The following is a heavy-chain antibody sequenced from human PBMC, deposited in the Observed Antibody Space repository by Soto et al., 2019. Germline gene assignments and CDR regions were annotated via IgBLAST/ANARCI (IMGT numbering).Heavy chain of an antibody. CDR2: IVPIVGTS. V-gene: IGHV1-69*12. D-gene: IGHD5-12*01. CDR3: ESVVAIPGYPDN. J-gene: IGHJ4*02. Sequence: QVQLVQSGAEVRQPASSVKVSCKTSGGTFSSYAISWVRQAPGQGLEWMGGIVPIVGTSTYAQKFQGRVTINADETTSTIYMELSSLRSDDTAVYYCESVVAIPGYPDNWGQGTLVTVSS. CDR1: GGTFSSYA.